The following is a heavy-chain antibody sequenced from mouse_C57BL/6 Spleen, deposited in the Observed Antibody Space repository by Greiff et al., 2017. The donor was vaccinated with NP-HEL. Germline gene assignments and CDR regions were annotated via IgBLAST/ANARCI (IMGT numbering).Heavy chain of an antibody. CDR3: ARDGRLRRGGGHAMDY. J-gene: IGHJ4*01. D-gene: IGHD2-4*01. Sequence: EVKLMESGPGLVKPSQSLSLTCSVTGYSITSGYYWNWIRQFPGNKLEWMGYISYDGSNNYNPSLKNRISITRDTSKNQFFLKLNSVTTEDTATYYCARDGRLRRGGGHAMDYWGQRTSVTVSS. CDR1: GYSITSGYY. CDR2: ISYDGSN. V-gene: IGHV3-6*01.